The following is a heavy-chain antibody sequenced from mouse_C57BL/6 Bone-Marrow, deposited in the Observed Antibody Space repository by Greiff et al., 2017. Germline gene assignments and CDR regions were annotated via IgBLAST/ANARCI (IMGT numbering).Heavy chain of an antibody. V-gene: IGHV3-6*01. J-gene: IGHJ3*01. CDR1: GYSITSGYY. CDR3: ARWEIYYGYDGFAT. D-gene: IGHD2-2*01. Sequence: EVQLQQSGPGLVKPSQSLPLTCSVTGYSITSGYYWNWIRQFPGNKLEWMGYISYDGSNNYNPSLKNRISITRDTSKNQFFLKLNSVTTEDTATYYCARWEIYYGYDGFATWGQGALETVSA. CDR2: ISYDGSN.